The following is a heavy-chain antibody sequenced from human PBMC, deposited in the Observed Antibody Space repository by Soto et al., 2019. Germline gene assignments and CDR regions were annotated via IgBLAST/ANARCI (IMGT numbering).Heavy chain of an antibody. Sequence: SGPYAGEPTQTLTLTCTFSGFSLSTSGMCVSWIRQPPGKALEWLALIDWDDDKYYSTSLKTRPTISKDTSKNQVVLTMTNMDPVDTATYYCARASVAQDAFDIWGQGTMVTVSS. CDR3: ARASVAQDAFDI. CDR2: IDWDDDK. J-gene: IGHJ3*02. CDR1: GFSLSTSGMC. D-gene: IGHD6-19*01. V-gene: IGHV2-70*01.